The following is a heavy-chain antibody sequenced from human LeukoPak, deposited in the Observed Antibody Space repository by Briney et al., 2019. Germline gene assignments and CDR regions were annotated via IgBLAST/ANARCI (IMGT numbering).Heavy chain of an antibody. CDR1: GGSFSGYY. V-gene: IGHV4-34*01. CDR3: ARGVPDAFDI. Sequence: SETLSLTCAVYGGSFSGYYWSWIRQPPGKGLEWIGEINHSGSTNYNPSLKSRVTISVDTSKNQFSLKLSSVTAADTAVYYCARGVPDAFDIWGQGTMVTASS. J-gene: IGHJ3*02. CDR2: INHSGST.